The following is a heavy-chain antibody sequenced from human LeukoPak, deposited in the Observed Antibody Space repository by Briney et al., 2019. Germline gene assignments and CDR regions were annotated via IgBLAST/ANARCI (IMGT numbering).Heavy chain of an antibody. CDR2: IYYSGST. CDR1: GASIGRYS. CDR3: ARLLPVLDFDN. V-gene: IGHV4-59*01. Sequence: SETLSLTYTLSGASIGRYSCSWLRQPPGKGLEWIGYIYYSGSTNYNPSLKSRVTISVDTSKNQFSLKLSSVTAADTAVYFCARLLPVLDFDNWGQGTLVTVSS. J-gene: IGHJ3*02. D-gene: IGHD1-26*01.